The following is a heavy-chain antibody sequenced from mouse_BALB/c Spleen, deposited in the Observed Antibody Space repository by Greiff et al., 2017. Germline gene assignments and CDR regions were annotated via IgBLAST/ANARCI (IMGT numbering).Heavy chain of an antibody. CDR1: GFAFSSYD. CDR3: ARRGYGNYFDY. CDR2: ISSGGGST. J-gene: IGHJ2*01. D-gene: IGHD2-10*02. Sequence: EVQLLESGGGLVKPGGSLKLSCAASGFAFSSYDMSWVRQTPEKRLEWVAYISSGGGSTYYPDTVKGRFTISRDNAKNTLYLQMSSLKSEDTAMYYCARRGYGNYFDYWGQGTTLTVSS. V-gene: IGHV5-12-1*01.